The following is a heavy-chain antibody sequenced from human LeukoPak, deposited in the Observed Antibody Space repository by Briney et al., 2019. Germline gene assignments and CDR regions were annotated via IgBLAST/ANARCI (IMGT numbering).Heavy chain of an antibody. V-gene: IGHV1-69*13. CDR3: ARDEARYSSGYYPNWFDP. D-gene: IGHD3-22*01. Sequence: SVKVSCKASGGTFSSYAISWVRQAPGQGLEWMGGIIPIFGTANYAQKFQGRVTITADESTSTAYMELRSLRSDDTAVYYCARDEARYSSGYYPNWFDPWGQGTLVTVSS. CDR2: IIPIFGTA. J-gene: IGHJ5*02. CDR1: GGTFSSYA.